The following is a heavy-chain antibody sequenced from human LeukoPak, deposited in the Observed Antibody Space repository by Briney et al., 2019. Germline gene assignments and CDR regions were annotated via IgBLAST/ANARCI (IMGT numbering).Heavy chain of an antibody. D-gene: IGHD4-23*01. CDR3: ARDYGGGSPFDY. Sequence: GGSLRLSCAASGFTFSSYWMSWVRQAPGKGLEWVSYISSSGSDIYYADSVKGRFTISRDNAKNSLYLHMNSLRAEDTAVYYCARDYGGGSPFDYWGQGTLVTVSS. CDR1: GFTFSSYW. J-gene: IGHJ4*02. CDR2: ISSSGSDI. V-gene: IGHV3-21*05.